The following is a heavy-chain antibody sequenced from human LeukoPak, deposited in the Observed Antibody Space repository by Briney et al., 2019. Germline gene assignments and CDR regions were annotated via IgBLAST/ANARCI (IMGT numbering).Heavy chain of an antibody. CDR3: ARWTSHYYGSGSYSKYNWFDP. J-gene: IGHJ5*02. CDR2: IYYSGST. D-gene: IGHD3-10*01. V-gene: IGHV4-39*01. CDR1: GGSISSYY. Sequence: PSETLSLTCTVSGGSISSYYWSWIRQPPGKGLEWIGSIYYSGSTYYNPSLKSRVTISVDTSKNQFSLKLSSVTAADTAVYYCARWTSHYYGSGSYSKYNWFDPWGQGTLVTVSS.